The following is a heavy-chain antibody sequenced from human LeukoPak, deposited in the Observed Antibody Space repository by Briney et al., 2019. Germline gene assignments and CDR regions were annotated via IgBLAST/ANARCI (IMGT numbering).Heavy chain of an antibody. V-gene: IGHV4-39*01. D-gene: IGHD3-16*01. CDR2: LYYSGLT. Sequence: SETLSLTCTVSGGSITRSNHYWGWIRQSPGKGLEWIGILYYSGLTYYSSSLRGPVTMSVDTSKNQFSLKLTSMTAADTAVYYCVRQRVSSRGLNMGDIWGQGTMVTVSA. CDR3: VRQRVSSRGLNMGDI. J-gene: IGHJ3*02. CDR1: GGSITRSNHY.